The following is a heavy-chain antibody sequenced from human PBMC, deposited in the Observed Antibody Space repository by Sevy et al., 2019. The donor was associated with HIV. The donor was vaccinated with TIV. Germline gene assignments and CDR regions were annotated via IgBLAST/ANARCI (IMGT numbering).Heavy chain of an antibody. D-gene: IGHD6-19*01. V-gene: IGHV3-30*02. CDR1: GFTFSRYG. Sequence: GGSLRLSCAASGFTFSRYGMHWVRQAPGKGLEWVASLRFDGNNKHYVDSVMGRFTISRDDSKNTLYLQMNSLRSEDTAVYYCAKDSVARNLHFDYWGQGALVTVSS. CDR3: AKDSVARNLHFDY. J-gene: IGHJ4*02. CDR2: LRFDGNNK.